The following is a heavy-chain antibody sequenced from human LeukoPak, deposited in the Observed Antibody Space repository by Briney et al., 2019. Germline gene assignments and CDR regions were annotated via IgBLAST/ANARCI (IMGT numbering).Heavy chain of an antibody. D-gene: IGHD6-13*01. CDR2: IWYDGSNK. J-gene: IGHJ4*02. Sequence: PGGSLRLSCAASGFTFTSYGMHWVRQAPGKGLEWGAVIWYDGSNKYYADSVKGRFTISRDNSKNTLYLQMNSLRAEDTAVYYCARDPIAAVRFDYWGQGTLVTVSS. V-gene: IGHV3-33*01. CDR3: ARDPIAAVRFDY. CDR1: GFTFTSYG.